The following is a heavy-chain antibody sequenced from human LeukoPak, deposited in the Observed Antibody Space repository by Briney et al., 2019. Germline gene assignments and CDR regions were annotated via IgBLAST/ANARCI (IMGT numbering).Heavy chain of an antibody. Sequence: GGSLRLSCAASGFTSSSYAMSWVRQAPGKGLEWVSAISGSGGSTYYADSVKGRFTISRDNSKNTLYLQMNSLRAEDTAVYYCASAGLLWFRELSSWFDPWGQGTLVTVSS. CDR1: GFTSSSYA. CDR2: ISGSGGST. V-gene: IGHV3-23*01. D-gene: IGHD3-10*01. J-gene: IGHJ5*02. CDR3: ASAGLLWFRELSSWFDP.